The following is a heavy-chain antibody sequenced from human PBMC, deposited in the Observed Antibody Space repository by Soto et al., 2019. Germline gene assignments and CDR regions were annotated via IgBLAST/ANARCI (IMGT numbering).Heavy chain of an antibody. CDR2: IIPIFGTA. J-gene: IGHJ6*02. D-gene: IGHD3-3*01. Sequence: GASVKVSWKASGGTFSSYAISWVRQAPGQGLEWMGGIIPIFGTANYAQKFQGRVTITADESTSTAYMELSSLRSEDTAVYYCARGPPDYDFWSGYYSTYGMDVWGQGTTVTVSS. CDR3: ARGPPDYDFWSGYYSTYGMDV. CDR1: GGTFSSYA. V-gene: IGHV1-69*13.